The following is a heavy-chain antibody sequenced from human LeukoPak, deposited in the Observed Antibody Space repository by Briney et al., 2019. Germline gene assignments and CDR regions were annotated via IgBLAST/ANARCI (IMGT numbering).Heavy chain of an antibody. Sequence: GGSLGLSCAASGFTFSSFWIHWVRQAPGKGLVWVSRINSDGSSTTYADSVKGRFTISRDNAKNTVYLQMNSLRAEDTAVYYCARGWDGYSYGIWGQGTLVTVSS. CDR1: GFTFSSFW. J-gene: IGHJ4*02. CDR3: ARGWDGYSYGI. CDR2: INSDGSST. V-gene: IGHV3-74*01. D-gene: IGHD5-18*01.